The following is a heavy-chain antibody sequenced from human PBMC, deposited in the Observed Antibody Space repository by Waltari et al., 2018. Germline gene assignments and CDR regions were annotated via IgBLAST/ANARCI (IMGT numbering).Heavy chain of an antibody. J-gene: IGHJ5*02. CDR3: ARSTVGQLRRRKNWFDP. V-gene: IGHV4-34*01. D-gene: IGHD6-6*01. CDR2: SNHSGST. CDR1: GGSFSGYY. Sequence: QVQLQQWGAGLLKPSETLSLTCAVYGGSFSGYYWSWIRQPPGKGLEWIGESNHSGSTNYNPSLKSRVTISVDTSKNQFSLKLSSVTAADTAVYYCARSTVGQLRRRKNWFDPWGQGTLVTVSS.